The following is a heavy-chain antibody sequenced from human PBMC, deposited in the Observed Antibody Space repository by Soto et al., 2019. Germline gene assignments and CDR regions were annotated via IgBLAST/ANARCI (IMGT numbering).Heavy chain of an antibody. J-gene: IGHJ5*02. D-gene: IGHD3-3*01. Sequence: EVYLVESGGGLVQPGGSLRLTCAASKFAFSSYSMNWVRQAPGKGLEWISHISDTSRAIYYADSVKGRFTISRDNAKNLLFLQMNSLRAEDTAVYYCARDLRYDFWTGFAPTGSWGQGTLVTVSS. CDR1: KFAFSSYS. V-gene: IGHV3-48*04. CDR3: ARDLRYDFWTGFAPTGS. CDR2: ISDTSRAI.